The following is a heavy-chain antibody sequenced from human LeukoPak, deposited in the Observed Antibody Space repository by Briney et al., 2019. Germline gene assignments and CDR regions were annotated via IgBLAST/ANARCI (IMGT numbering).Heavy chain of an antibody. CDR3: AREPGYSSGWFPDYYYGMDV. Sequence: PSETLSLTCAVSGGSISSSNWWSWVRQPPGKGLEWIGEIYHSGSTNYNPSLKSRVTISVDKSKNQFSLKLSSVTAADTAVYYCAREPGYSSGWFPDYYYGMDVWGQGTTVTVSS. CDR2: IYHSGST. CDR1: GGSISSSNW. J-gene: IGHJ6*02. D-gene: IGHD6-19*01. V-gene: IGHV4-4*02.